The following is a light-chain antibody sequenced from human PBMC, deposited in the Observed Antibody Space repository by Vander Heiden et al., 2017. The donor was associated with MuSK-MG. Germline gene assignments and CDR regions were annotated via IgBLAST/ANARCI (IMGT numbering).Light chain of an antibody. J-gene: IGKJ5*01. Sequence: IVLPQSPGTLSLSPGARATLSCRASQSVSSSYLAWYQQKPGQAPRLLIYGASSSASGIPDRLSRSGPATDFTLTSSRRETDDLAAYYVQHDGGSPTFGQGTRLEIK. CDR3: QHDGGSPT. V-gene: IGKV3-20*01. CDR1: QSVSSSY. CDR2: GAS.